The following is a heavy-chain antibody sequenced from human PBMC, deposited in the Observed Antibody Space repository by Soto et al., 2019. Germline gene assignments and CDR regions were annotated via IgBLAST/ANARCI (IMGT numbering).Heavy chain of an antibody. CDR1: GFTFSSYG. J-gene: IGHJ4*02. D-gene: IGHD3-16*02. Sequence: QVQLVESGGGVAQPGRSLRLSCAASGFTFSSYGMHWVRQAPGKGLEWVAVISYDGSNKYYADSVKGRFTISRDNSKNTLYLKMNSLRAEDTAVYYCAKDHSLYGEYQSYYFDYWGQGTLVTVSS. CDR2: ISYDGSNK. V-gene: IGHV3-30*18. CDR3: AKDHSLYGEYQSYYFDY.